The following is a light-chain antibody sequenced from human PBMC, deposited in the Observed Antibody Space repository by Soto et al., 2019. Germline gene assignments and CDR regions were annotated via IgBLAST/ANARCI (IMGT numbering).Light chain of an antibody. CDR3: QQYGSSPPWT. CDR2: GAS. J-gene: IGKJ1*01. Sequence: EIVLTQSPGTLSLSPGERATLSCRASQSVSSSYLAWYQQKPGQAPRLLIYGASSRDTGIPDRFSGSGSGKDFTLTISRLEPEDFAVDFCQQYGSSPPWTFGQGTKVEIK. V-gene: IGKV3-20*01. CDR1: QSVSSSY.